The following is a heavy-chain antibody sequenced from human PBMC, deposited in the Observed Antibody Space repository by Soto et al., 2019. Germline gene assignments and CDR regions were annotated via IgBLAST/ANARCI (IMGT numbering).Heavy chain of an antibody. J-gene: IGHJ4*02. V-gene: IGHV3-30*03. D-gene: IGHD1-1*01. Sequence: GGSLRLSCAASGFTFSNYAMHWVRQAPGKGLEWVAIVSYDGDNEYYADSVKGRFTISRDNSKNTLYLQMNSLRIEDTAVYYCARELERVFDYWGQGTLVTVSP. CDR1: GFTFSNYA. CDR3: ARELERVFDY. CDR2: VSYDGDNE.